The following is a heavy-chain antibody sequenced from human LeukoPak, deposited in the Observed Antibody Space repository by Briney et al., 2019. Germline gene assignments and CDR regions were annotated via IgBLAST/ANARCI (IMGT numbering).Heavy chain of an antibody. CDR2: INPNSGGT. CDR3: ARDGKEPADRNTALDY. V-gene: IGHV1-2*06. CDR1: GYTFTVYY. J-gene: IGHJ4*02. D-gene: IGHD1-1*01. Sequence: ASVKVSCKASGYTFTVYYIHWVRQAPGQGLEWMGRINPNSGGTNYAQMFQGRVTMTRDTSISTAYIELSRLSSDDPALYYCARDGKEPADRNTALDYWARDPWSPSPQ.